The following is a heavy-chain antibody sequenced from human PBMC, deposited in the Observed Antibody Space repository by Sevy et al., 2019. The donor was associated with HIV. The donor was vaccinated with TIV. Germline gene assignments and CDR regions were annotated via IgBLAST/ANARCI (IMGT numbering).Heavy chain of an antibody. CDR1: EYSFNNYW. J-gene: IGHJ4*02. V-gene: IGHV5-51*01. Sequence: GESLKFACKGSEYSFNNYWIGWVRQMPGKGLEWMGIIYPGDSDSRYSPSFQGQVTISVDKSINTAYLQWSSLRASDTAMYYCARRIAASGPFDYWGQGTLVTVSS. CDR3: ARRIAASGPFDY. D-gene: IGHD6-13*01. CDR2: IYPGDSDS.